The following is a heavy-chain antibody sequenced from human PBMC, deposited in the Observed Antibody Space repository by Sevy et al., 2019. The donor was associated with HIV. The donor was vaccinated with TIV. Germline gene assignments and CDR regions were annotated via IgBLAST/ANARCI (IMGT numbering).Heavy chain of an antibody. J-gene: IGHJ6*02. D-gene: IGHD2-15*01. CDR2: IKQDGSET. V-gene: IGHV3-7*01. Sequence: GGSLRLSCAASGFTFSSYWMSWVRQAPGKGLEWVANIKQDGSETYYVDSVKGRFTISRDNAKNSLYLQMNSLRAEDTAVYYCARGPNLIRWWVHFGMDVWGQGTTVTVSS. CDR1: GFTFSSYW. CDR3: ARGPNLIRWWVHFGMDV.